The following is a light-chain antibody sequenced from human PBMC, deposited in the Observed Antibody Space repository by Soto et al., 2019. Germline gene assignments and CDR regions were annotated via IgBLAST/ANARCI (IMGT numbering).Light chain of an antibody. CDR1: SSDVGGYNF. CDR3: SSYTNTSTLVG. J-gene: IGLJ2*01. V-gene: IGLV2-14*01. Sequence: ALTQPASVSGSPGQSITISCTGTSSDVGGYNFVSWYQHHPGKAPKLIIYEVTTRPSGVSNRFSASKSGNTASLTISGLQAEDEADYYCSSYTNTSTLVGFGGGTKLTVL. CDR2: EVT.